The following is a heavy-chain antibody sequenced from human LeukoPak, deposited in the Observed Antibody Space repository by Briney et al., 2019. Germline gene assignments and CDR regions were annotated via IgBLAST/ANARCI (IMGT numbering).Heavy chain of an antibody. J-gene: IGHJ4*02. CDR3: SRENGAFSPFGY. V-gene: IGHV4-4*02. CDR2: ISLTGLT. D-gene: IGHD2-8*01. CDR1: GGSISNTNW. Sequence: SGTLSLTCGVSGGSISNTNWWSWVRQPPGQGLEWIGEISLTGLTHYNPSLESRVTVSPDKSKNQLSLNLTSVTAADTAVYYCSRENGAFSPFGYWGQGTLVTVLS.